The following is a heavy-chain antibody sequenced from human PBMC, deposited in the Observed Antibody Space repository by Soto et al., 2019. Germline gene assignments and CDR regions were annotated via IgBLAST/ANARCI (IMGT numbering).Heavy chain of an antibody. CDR2: IIPIFGTA. Sequence: QVQLVQSGAEVKKPGSSVKVSCKASGGTFSSYAISWVRQAPGQGLEWMGGIIPIFGTANYAQKFQSRVTITADESTSTAYMELSSLRSEDTAVYYCARDRGYSYGWARKEFDYWGQGTLVTVSS. CDR1: GGTFSSYA. CDR3: ARDRGYSYGWARKEFDY. D-gene: IGHD5-18*01. J-gene: IGHJ4*02. V-gene: IGHV1-69*01.